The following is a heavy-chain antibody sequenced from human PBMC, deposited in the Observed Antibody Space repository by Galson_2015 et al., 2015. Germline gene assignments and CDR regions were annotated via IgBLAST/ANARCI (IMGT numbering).Heavy chain of an antibody. CDR2: ISAYNGNT. CDR1: GYTFTSYG. Sequence: SVKVSCKASGYTFTSYGISWVRQAPGQGLEWMGWISAYNGNTNYAQKLQGRVTMTTDISTSTAYMELRSLRSDDTAVYYCARNKGDITMVRGVIGYWGQGTLVTVSS. D-gene: IGHD3-10*01. V-gene: IGHV1-18*01. J-gene: IGHJ4*02. CDR3: ARNKGDITMVRGVIGY.